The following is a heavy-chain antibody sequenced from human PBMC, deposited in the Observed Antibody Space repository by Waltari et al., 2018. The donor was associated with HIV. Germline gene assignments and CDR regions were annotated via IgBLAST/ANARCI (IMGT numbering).Heavy chain of an antibody. Sequence: QVQLVEAGGGVVQPGRSLRLSCAASGFTFTNFGFHWVRQAPGNGLQGVAVIWLHGSPEHYADSVKGRFTISRDNSKNNLYLQMSSMRAEDTAVYYCARDEGFGIDVWGQGTLVTVSS. CDR3: ARDEGFGIDV. V-gene: IGHV3-33*01. CDR1: GFTFTNFG. CDR2: IWLHGSPE. J-gene: IGHJ6*02.